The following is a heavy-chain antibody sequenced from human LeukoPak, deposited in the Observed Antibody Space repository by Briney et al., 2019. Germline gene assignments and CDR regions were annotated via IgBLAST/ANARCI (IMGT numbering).Heavy chain of an antibody. V-gene: IGHV3-53*01. Sequence: GGSLRLSCVASGLTVNSNYMSWVRQAPGKGLEWVSAIYSGGATYYADSVKGRFTVSRDDSKNTLYLQMYGLRAEDTAMYYCVSQKWLYAFDIWGQGTMVTVSS. CDR1: GLTVNSNY. CDR2: IYSGGAT. D-gene: IGHD5-24*01. J-gene: IGHJ3*02. CDR3: VSQKWLYAFDI.